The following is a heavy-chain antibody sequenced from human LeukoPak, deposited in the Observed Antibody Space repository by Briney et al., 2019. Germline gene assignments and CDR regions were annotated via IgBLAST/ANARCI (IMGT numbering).Heavy chain of an antibody. CDR2: IVVGSGNT. CDR1: GFTFTSSA. Sequence: SVKVSCKAAGFTFTSSAMQWVRHARGQRLEWIGWIVVGSGNTNSAQKFQERVTITRDMSTSTAYMELSSLRSEDTAVYYCAADWVAAAGALRYYYYMDVWGKGTTVTVSS. CDR3: AADWVAAAGALRYYYYMDV. V-gene: IGHV1-58*02. D-gene: IGHD6-13*01. J-gene: IGHJ6*03.